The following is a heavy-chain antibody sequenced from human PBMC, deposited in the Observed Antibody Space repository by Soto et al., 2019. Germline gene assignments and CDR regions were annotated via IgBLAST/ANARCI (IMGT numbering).Heavy chain of an antibody. D-gene: IGHD2-8*01. CDR3: AKDRDCTNGVCYKWYRYGMEV. Sequence: PGGSLRLSFASSVFTFSSYAMSCVRHSPGKWLEWVSAISGSGGSTYYADSVKGRFTISRDNSKNTLYLQMNSLRAEDTAVYYCAKDRDCTNGVCYKWYRYGMEVWGQGTTVNVSS. V-gene: IGHV3-23*01. J-gene: IGHJ6*01. CDR1: VFTFSSYA. CDR2: ISGSGGST.